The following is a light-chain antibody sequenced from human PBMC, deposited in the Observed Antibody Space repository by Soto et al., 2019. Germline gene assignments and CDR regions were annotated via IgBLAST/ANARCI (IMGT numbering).Light chain of an antibody. CDR2: EGH. Sequence: QSVLAQPASVSGSPGQSITISCTGTRGFVGSFSLVSWYQQYPGKAPKFMISEGHRRPSGVPDRFSGSTSVNSASLTISGLQADDEADYYCCLYIGATTYVFGTGTKVTVL. V-gene: IGLV2-23*01. J-gene: IGLJ1*01. CDR1: RGFVGSFSL. CDR3: CLYIGATTYV.